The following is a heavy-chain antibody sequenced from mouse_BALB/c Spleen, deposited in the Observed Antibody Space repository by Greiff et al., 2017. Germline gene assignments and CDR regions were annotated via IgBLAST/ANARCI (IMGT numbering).Heavy chain of an antibody. CDR3: ARHYGNYDWFAY. D-gene: IGHD2-1*01. V-gene: IGHV3-2*02. CDR2: ISYSGST. J-gene: IGHJ3*01. CDR1: GYSITSDYV. Sequence: EVQLVESGPGLVKPSQSLSLTCTVTGYSITSDYVWNWIRQFPGNKLEWMGYISYSGSTSYNPSLKSRISITRDTSKNQFFLQLNSVTTEDTATYYCARHYGNYDWFAYWGQGTLVTVSA.